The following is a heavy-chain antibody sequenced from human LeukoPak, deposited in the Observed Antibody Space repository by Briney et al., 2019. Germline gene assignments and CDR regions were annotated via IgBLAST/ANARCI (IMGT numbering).Heavy chain of an antibody. Sequence: SETLSLTCAVSGGSISSRSYYWGCIRQHPGKGLEWIGYIYYSGSTYYNPSLKSRVTISVDTSKNHFSLKLSSVTAADTAVYYCARGAIMVSFDYWGQGTLVTVSS. J-gene: IGHJ4*02. CDR3: ARGAIMVSFDY. V-gene: IGHV4-31*11. CDR2: IYYSGST. CDR1: GGSISSRSYY. D-gene: IGHD2-8*01.